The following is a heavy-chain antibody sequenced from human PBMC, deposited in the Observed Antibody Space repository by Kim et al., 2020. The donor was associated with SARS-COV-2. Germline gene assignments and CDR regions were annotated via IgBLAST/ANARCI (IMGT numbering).Heavy chain of an antibody. J-gene: IGHJ6*02. Sequence: YADSVKGRLTISRANAKNTLYLEMTSLRDEETAVYYCARGGWYYYDGMDVWGQGTTVTVSS. D-gene: IGHD6-19*01. CDR3: ARGGWYYYDGMDV. V-gene: IGHV3-74*03.